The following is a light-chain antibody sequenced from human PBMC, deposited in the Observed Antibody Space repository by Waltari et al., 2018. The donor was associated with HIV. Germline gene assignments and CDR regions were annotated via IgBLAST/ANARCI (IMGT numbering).Light chain of an antibody. CDR2: GVS. CDR3: TSYSTNKNVL. Sequence: QSALTQPASVSRSPGQSVTIYCAGTSSDVGGYDYVSWYQQRPGKAPKLIIFGVSNRPSGVASRFSGSKSGSTASLTVSGLQAEDEADYYCTSYSTNKNVLFGGGTKVTVL. V-gene: IGLV2-14*01. J-gene: IGLJ2*01. CDR1: SSDVGGYDY.